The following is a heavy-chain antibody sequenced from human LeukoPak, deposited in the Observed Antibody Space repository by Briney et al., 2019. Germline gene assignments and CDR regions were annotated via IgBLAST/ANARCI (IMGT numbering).Heavy chain of an antibody. CDR2: ISGSGGST. Sequence: GGSLRLSCAASGFTFSSYAMSWVRQAPGKGLEWVSAISGSGGSTYYADSVKGRFTISRDNSKNTLYLQMNSLRAEDTAVYYCAKSWYSSSSIFGSAKYYYYMDVWGKGTTVTVSS. CDR3: AKSWYSSSSIFGSAKYYYYMDV. J-gene: IGHJ6*03. D-gene: IGHD6-6*01. CDR1: GFTFSSYA. V-gene: IGHV3-23*01.